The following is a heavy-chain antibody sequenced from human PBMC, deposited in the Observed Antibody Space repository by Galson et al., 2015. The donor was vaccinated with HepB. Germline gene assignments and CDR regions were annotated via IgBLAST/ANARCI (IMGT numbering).Heavy chain of an antibody. D-gene: IGHD2-15*01. CDR1: GYTFTSYA. J-gene: IGHJ4*02. V-gene: IGHV1-3*01. CDR3: ARRRIGVAAPFDY. CDR2: INAGNGNT. Sequence: SVKVSCKASGYTFTSYAMHWVRQAPGQRLEWMGWINAGNGNTKYSQKFQGRVTITRDTSASTAYMELSSLRSEDTAMYYCARRRIGVAAPFDYWGQGTLVTVSS.